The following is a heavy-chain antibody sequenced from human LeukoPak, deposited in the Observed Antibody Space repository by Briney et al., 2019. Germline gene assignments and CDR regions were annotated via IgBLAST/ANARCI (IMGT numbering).Heavy chain of an antibody. D-gene: IGHD5-12*01. CDR2: IKQDGSEK. CDR3: ASQGGGYDPDTFDY. Sequence: GGSLRLSCAASGFTSSSYWMSWVRQAPGKGLEWVANIKQDGSEKYYVDSVKGRFTISRDNAKNSLYLQMNSLRAEDTAVYYCASQGGGYDPDTFDYWGQGTLVTVSS. CDR1: GFTSSSYW. J-gene: IGHJ4*02. V-gene: IGHV3-7*01.